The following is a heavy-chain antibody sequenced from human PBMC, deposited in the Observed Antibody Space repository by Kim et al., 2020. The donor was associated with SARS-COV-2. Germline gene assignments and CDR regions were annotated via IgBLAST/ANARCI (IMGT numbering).Heavy chain of an antibody. D-gene: IGHD3-22*01. CDR2: INHSGST. CDR1: GGSFSGYY. Sequence: SETLSLTCAVYGGSFSGYYWSWIRQPPGKGLEWIGEINHSGSTNYNPSLKSRVTISVDTSKNQFSLKLSSVTAADTAVYYCARGRIYYYDSSGYYSPAFDIWGQGTMVTVSS. V-gene: IGHV4-34*01. CDR3: ARGRIYYYDSSGYYSPAFDI. J-gene: IGHJ3*02.